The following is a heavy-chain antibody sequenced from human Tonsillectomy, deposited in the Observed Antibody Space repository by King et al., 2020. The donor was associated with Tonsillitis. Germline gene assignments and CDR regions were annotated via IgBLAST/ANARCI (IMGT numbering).Heavy chain of an antibody. CDR2: ISTYNGNT. CDR1: GYSFTNHG. V-gene: IGHV1-18*04. CDR3: ARPKRDYYYGMDV. J-gene: IGHJ6*02. Sequence: VQLVQSGAEVKKPGASVKVSCKASGYSFTNHGICWVRQAPGQGLEWMGWISTYNGNTNYAQKLKGRVTMTTDTSTSTAYMELRSLRSDDTAVYYCARPKRDYYYGMDVWGQGTTVTVSS.